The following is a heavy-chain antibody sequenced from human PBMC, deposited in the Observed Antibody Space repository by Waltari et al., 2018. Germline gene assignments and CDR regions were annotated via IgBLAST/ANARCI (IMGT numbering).Heavy chain of an antibody. J-gene: IGHJ3*02. V-gene: IGHV1-2*02. CDR3: ARDWGSSNDAFDI. Sequence: QVQLVQSGAEVKKPGASVKVSCKASGYTFTGYYMHWVRQAPGQGLEWSGWINPNSGGTNYAPKCQGRVTMTRETSISTAYMELSRLRSDDTAVYYCARDWGSSNDAFDIWGQGTMVTVSS. CDR2: INPNSGGT. CDR1: GYTFTGYY. D-gene: IGHD6-6*01.